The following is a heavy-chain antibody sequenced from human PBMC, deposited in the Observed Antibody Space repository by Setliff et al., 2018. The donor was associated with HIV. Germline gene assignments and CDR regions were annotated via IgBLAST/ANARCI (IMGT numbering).Heavy chain of an antibody. J-gene: IGHJ5*02. Sequence: SETLSLTCTVSGGSISRGSYYWSWIRQLAGKGLEWIGRIYTSGSIHYNPSLKSRVTISVDTSKNQFSLKVISVNAPDTAVYFCAREDGEYTSSPRWFDPWGQGTQVTVSS. CDR3: AREDGEYTSSPRWFDP. CDR1: GGSISRGSYY. V-gene: IGHV4-61*02. CDR2: IYTSGSI. D-gene: IGHD6-13*01.